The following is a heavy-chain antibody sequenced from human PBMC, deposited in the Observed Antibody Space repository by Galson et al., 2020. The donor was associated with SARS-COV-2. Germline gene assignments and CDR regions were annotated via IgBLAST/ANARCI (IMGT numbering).Heavy chain of an antibody. Sequence: GGSLRLSCAASGFTFSSYAMHWVRQAPGKGLEWVAVISYDGSNKYYADSVKGRFTISRDNSKNTLYLQMNSLRAEDTAVYYCARGGADYDFWSGYYGQIDYWGQGTLVTVSS. CDR2: ISYDGSNK. CDR1: GFTFSSYA. V-gene: IGHV3-30*04. J-gene: IGHJ4*02. CDR3: ARGGADYDFWSGYYGQIDY. D-gene: IGHD3-3*01.